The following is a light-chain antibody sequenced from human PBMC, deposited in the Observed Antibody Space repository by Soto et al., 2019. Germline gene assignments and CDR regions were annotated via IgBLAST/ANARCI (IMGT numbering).Light chain of an antibody. CDR3: ATWDESLSTWL. CDR2: EVS. Sequence: QSALTQPPSASGSPGQSVTISCTGTSSDYVSWYQQHPGKAPKLMIYEVSRRPSGVPNRFSGSKSGNTASLTVSGLRSEDEADYHCATWDESLSTWLFGGGTKLTVL. J-gene: IGLJ3*02. V-gene: IGLV2-8*01. CDR1: SSDY.